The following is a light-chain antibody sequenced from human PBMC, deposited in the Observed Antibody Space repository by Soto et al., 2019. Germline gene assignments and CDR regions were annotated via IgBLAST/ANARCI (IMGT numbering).Light chain of an antibody. V-gene: IGLV1-44*01. J-gene: IGLJ1*01. Sequence: QSVLTQPPSASETPGQSVTISCSGSSSNIGRNTVNWYQQLPGTAPKLVIYSNNQRPSGVPDRFSGSKSGTSGSLAIIGLLSEDEADYYCAAWDNSLSEYVFGTGTKVTV. CDR1: SSNIGRNT. CDR3: AAWDNSLSEYV. CDR2: SNN.